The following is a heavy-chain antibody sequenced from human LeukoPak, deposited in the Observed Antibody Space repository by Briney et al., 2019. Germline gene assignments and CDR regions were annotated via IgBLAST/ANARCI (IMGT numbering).Heavy chain of an antibody. J-gene: IGHJ3*02. CDR3: ARGYCSGGSCYPAAFDI. V-gene: IGHV3-53*01. CDR1: GFTVSSNY. Sequence: GGSLRLSCAASGFTVSSNYMSWVRQAPGKGLEWVSVIYSGGSTYYADSVKGRFTISRDNSKNTLYLQMNSLRAEDTAVYYCARGYCSGGSCYPAAFDIWGQGTMVTVSS. D-gene: IGHD2-15*01. CDR2: IYSGGST.